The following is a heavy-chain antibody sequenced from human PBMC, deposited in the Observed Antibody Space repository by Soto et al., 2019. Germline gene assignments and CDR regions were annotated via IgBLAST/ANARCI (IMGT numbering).Heavy chain of an antibody. CDR2: IFYSGTT. V-gene: IGHV4-31*03. D-gene: IGHD1-1*01. CDR3: ARGVLY. Sequence: QVQLQESGPGLVKPSQTLSLTCTVSGGSISSGGYFWSWIRQPPGKGLEWIGNIFYSGTTYYSPSLKSRVTISVDTSKNRFSLKLSSVTAADTAVYFCARGVLYWGQGTLVTVSS. CDR1: GGSISSGGYF. J-gene: IGHJ4*02.